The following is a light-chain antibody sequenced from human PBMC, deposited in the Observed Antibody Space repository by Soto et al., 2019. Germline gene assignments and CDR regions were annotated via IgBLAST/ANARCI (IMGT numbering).Light chain of an antibody. V-gene: IGLV2-14*01. CDR3: SSYTRGSTLVV. CDR2: EVS. Sequence: QSALTQPASVSGSPGQSITISCTGTSSDVGRYNYVSWYQQHPGKAPKLMIYEVSNRPSGVSTRFSGSKSGNTASLTISGLQAEDEADYYCSSYTRGSTLVVFGGGTKLTVL. J-gene: IGLJ3*02. CDR1: SSDVGRYNY.